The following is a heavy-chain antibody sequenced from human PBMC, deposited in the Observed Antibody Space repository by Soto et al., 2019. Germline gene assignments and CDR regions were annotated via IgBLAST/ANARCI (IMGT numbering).Heavy chain of an antibody. D-gene: IGHD6-19*01. J-gene: IGHJ4*02. CDR3: AKESVYGYGSGRPFDT. CDR1: GFTFSSFA. CDR2: IGSSGDST. Sequence: EVQLLESGGGLVQPGGSLRLSCAASGFTFSSFAMSWVRQAPGKGLEWVSAIGSSGDSTYYADSVKGRFTVSRDNSKNTLYLQMNSLRAEDTAVYYCAKESVYGYGSGRPFDTWGQGTRVTVSS. V-gene: IGHV3-23*01.